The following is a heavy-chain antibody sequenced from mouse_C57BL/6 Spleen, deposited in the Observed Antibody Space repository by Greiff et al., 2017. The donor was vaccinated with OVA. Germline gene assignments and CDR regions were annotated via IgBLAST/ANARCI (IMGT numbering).Heavy chain of an antibody. CDR2: IWSGGST. CDR1: GFSLTSYG. CDR3: AETDTTVYYAMDY. Sequence: QVQLKQSGPGLVQPSQSLSITCTASGFSLTSYGVHWVRQSPGKGLEWLGVIWSGGSTDYYAAFMSSLGITKDNSKTQVFFKMNRLQADDTAIYYCAETDTTVYYAMDYWGQGTSVTVSS. D-gene: IGHD1-1*01. J-gene: IGHJ4*01. V-gene: IGHV2-5*01.